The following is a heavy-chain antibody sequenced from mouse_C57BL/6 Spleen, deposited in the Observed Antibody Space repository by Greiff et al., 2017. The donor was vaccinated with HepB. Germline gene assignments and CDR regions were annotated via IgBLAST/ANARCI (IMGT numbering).Heavy chain of an antibody. CDR2: IDPETGGT. V-gene: IGHV1-15*01. CDR1: GYTFTDYE. Sequence: VKLQESGAELVRPGASVTLSCKASGYTFTDYEMHWVKQTPVHGLEWIGAIDPETGGTAYNQKFKGKAILTADKSSSTAYMELRSLTSEDSAVYYCTSPPAWGQGTTLTVSS. CDR3: TSPPA. J-gene: IGHJ2*01.